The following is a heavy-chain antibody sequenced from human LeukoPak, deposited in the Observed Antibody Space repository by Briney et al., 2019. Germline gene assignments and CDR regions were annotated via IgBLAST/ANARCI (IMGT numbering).Heavy chain of an antibody. CDR3: ARRQQWLVRDYFDY. J-gene: IGHJ4*02. CDR1: GGSFSGYY. Sequence: SETLSLICAVYGGSFSGYYWSWLRQPPGKGLEWIVEINHSGSTNYNPSLKSRVNISVDTSKNQFSLKLSSVTAADTAVYYCARRQQWLVRDYFDYWGQGTLVTVSS. V-gene: IGHV4-34*01. D-gene: IGHD6-19*01. CDR2: INHSGST.